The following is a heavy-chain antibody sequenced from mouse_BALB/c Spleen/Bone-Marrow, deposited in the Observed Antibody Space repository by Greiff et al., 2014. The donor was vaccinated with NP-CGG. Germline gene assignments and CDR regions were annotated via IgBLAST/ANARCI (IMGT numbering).Heavy chain of an antibody. V-gene: IGHV3-1*02. D-gene: IGHD2-1*01. CDR1: GYSITSGYS. CDR3: ARREGNHAAWFAY. J-gene: IGHJ3*01. CDR2: IHYSGST. Sequence: VQLKESGPDLVKPSQSLSLTCTVTGYSITSGYSWHWIRQFPGNKLEWMGHIHYSGSTNYNPSLKSRISITRDTSKNQFFLQLNSVTTEGTATYYCARREGNHAAWFAYWGQGTLVTVSA.